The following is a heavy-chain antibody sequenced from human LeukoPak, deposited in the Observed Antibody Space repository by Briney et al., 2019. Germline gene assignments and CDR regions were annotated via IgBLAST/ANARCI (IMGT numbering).Heavy chain of an antibody. CDR2: IYYSGST. CDR1: GGSISSSSYY. V-gene: IGHV4-39*07. Sequence: SETLSLTCTVSGGSISSSSYYWGWIRQPPGKGLEWIGSIYYSGSTYYNPSLKSRVTISVDTSKNQFSLKLSSVTAADTAVYYCARSYDFWSGYSIDYWGQGTLVTVSS. CDR3: ARSYDFWSGYSIDY. J-gene: IGHJ4*02. D-gene: IGHD3-3*01.